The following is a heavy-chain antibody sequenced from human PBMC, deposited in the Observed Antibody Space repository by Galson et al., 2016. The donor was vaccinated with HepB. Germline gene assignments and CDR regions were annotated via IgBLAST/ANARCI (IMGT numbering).Heavy chain of an antibody. CDR1: GFTFSSYA. J-gene: IGHJ4*02. Sequence: SLRLSCAASGFTFSSYAMYWVRQAPGKGLEWVAVISYDGSNKYYADSVTGRLTISRDNSKNTLYLQINSLRAEDTAVYYCARDYYAGNSVVCAYWGQGTLVTGSS. V-gene: IGHV3-30-3*01. CDR3: ARDYYAGNSVVCAY. CDR2: ISYDGSNK. D-gene: IGHD4-23*01.